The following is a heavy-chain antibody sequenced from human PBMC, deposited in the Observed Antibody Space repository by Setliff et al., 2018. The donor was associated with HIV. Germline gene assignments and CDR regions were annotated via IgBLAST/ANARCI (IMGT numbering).Heavy chain of an antibody. CDR1: GFTFSSYD. CDR2: IQNDGSNK. V-gene: IGHV3-30*02. D-gene: IGHD3-3*01. Sequence: GSLRLSCAASGFTFSSYDMHWVRQAPGKGLEWVAFIQNDGSNKYYADSVKGRFTISRDNSKNTLYLQMNSLRAEDTAVYYCAKPYNFWSGYFLNAFDIWGQGTMVTV. J-gene: IGHJ3*02. CDR3: AKPYNFWSGYFLNAFDI.